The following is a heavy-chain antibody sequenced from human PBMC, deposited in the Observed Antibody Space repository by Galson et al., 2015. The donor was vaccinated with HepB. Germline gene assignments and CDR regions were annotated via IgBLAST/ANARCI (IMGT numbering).Heavy chain of an antibody. V-gene: IGHV3-30*03. Sequence: SLRLSCAASGLTFSSYGMHWVRQAPGKGLEWVAVISYDGSNKYYADSVKGRFTISRDNSKNTLYLQMNSLRAEDTAVYYCAREKQWLSTNTLGMRSYYYGMDVWGQGTTVTVSS. D-gene: IGHD6-19*01. CDR3: AREKQWLSTNTLGMRSYYYGMDV. CDR1: GLTFSSYG. J-gene: IGHJ6*02. CDR2: ISYDGSNK.